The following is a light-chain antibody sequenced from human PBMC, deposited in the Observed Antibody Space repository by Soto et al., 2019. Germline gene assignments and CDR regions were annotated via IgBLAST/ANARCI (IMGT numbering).Light chain of an antibody. V-gene: IGKV1-33*01. CDR2: DAS. J-gene: IGKJ3*01. Sequence: DIQMTQSPSSLSASVGDRVTITCQASQDISNYLNWYQQKPGKAPKLLIYDASNLETGVPSRFSGSGSGTDFIFTISSLQPEDIATYYCQQYDNLPRTCGPGTKVDIK. CDR1: QDISNY. CDR3: QQYDNLPRT.